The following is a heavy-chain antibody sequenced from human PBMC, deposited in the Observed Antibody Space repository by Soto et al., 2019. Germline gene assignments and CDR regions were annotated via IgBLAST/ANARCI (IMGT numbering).Heavy chain of an antibody. D-gene: IGHD1-26*01. CDR3: EGWEESRALDV. V-gene: IGHV3-53*01. CDR1: EFIVSSNQ. CDR2: FYGDGSS. J-gene: IGHJ6*02. Sequence: GGSLRLSCTSSEFIVSSNQMNWVRRAPGKGLEWVSAFYGDGSSHHADSVKGRFTISRDNSKNTLYLQMNSLRVEDTAVYYCEGWEESRALDVWGQGTTVTVSS.